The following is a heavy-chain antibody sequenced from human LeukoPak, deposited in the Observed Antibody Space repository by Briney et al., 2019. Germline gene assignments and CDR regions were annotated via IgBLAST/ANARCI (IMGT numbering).Heavy chain of an antibody. J-gene: IGHJ4*02. CDR3: ARGDDFDWLPDY. Sequence: SETLSLTCTVSGDSISSSKKYWGWVRQPPGKGLEWIGSIYYSGSTNYNPSLKSRVTISVDTSKNQFSLKLSSVTAADTAVYYCARGDDFDWLPDYWGQGTLVTVSS. V-gene: IGHV4-39*07. D-gene: IGHD3-9*01. CDR1: GDSISSSKKY. CDR2: IYYSGST.